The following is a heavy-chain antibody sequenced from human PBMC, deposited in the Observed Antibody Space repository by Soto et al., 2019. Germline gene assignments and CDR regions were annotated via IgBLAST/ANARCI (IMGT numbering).Heavy chain of an antibody. V-gene: IGHV4-38-2*01. Sequence: SETLSLTCAVSGYSISSGYYWGWIRQPPGKGLEWIGSIYHSGSTYYNPSLKSRVTISVDTSKNQFYLKLSSVTAADTAVYYCARVLENWFDPWGQGNLVTVSS. CDR2: IYHSGST. J-gene: IGHJ5*02. CDR3: ARVLENWFDP. CDR1: GYSISSGYY.